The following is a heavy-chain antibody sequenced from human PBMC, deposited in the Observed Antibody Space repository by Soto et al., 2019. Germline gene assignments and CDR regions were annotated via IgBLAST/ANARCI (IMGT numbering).Heavy chain of an antibody. CDR3: AREFTVTTGNNWFDP. CDR2: IYYSGST. J-gene: IGHJ5*02. V-gene: IGHV4-31*03. Sequence: QVQLQESGPGLVKPSQTLSLTCTVSGGSISSGGYYWSWIRQHPGKGLEWIGYIYYSGSTYYNPSLKSRVTISVDTSKNQFSLKLSSVTDADTAVYYCAREFTVTTGNNWFDPWGQGTLVTVSS. CDR1: GGSISSGGYY. D-gene: IGHD4-4*01.